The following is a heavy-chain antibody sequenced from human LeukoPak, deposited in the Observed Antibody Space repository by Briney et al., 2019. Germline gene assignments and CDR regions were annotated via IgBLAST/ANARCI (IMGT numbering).Heavy chain of an antibody. CDR2: ISSSSSTI. Sequence: GGSLRLSCAASGFTFSRYSMNWVRQAPGKGLEWVSYISSSSSTIYYADSVKGRFTISRDNAKNSLYLQMNSLRAEDTAVYYCAREGYDFWGVYMDVWGKGTTVTVSS. J-gene: IGHJ6*03. CDR3: AREGYDFWGVYMDV. CDR1: GFTFSRYS. V-gene: IGHV3-48*01. D-gene: IGHD3-3*01.